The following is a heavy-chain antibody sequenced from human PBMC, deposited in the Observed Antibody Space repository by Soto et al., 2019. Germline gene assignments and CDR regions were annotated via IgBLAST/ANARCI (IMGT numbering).Heavy chain of an antibody. CDR3: ARSRSITIFGVVIIPHAFDI. CDR2: INHSGST. J-gene: IGHJ3*02. Sequence: QVQLQQWGAGLLKPSETLSLTCAVYGGSFSGYYWSWIRQPPGKGLEWIGEINHSGSTNYNPSLKSRVPISVDTSKNQFSLKLSSVTAADTAVYYCARSRSITIFGVVIIPHAFDIWGQGTMVTVSS. CDR1: GGSFSGYY. V-gene: IGHV4-34*01. D-gene: IGHD3-3*01.